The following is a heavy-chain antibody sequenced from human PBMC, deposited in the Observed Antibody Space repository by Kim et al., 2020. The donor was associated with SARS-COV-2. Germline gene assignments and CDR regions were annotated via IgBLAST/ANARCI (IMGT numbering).Heavy chain of an antibody. V-gene: IGHV4-39*01. Sequence: SETLSLTCTVSGGSISSSSYYWGWIRQPPGKGLEWIGSIYYSGSTYYNPSLKIRVTISVDTSKNQFSLKLSSVTAADTAVYYCARHFQICTNGVCHPAINWFDPWGQGTLVTVSS. CDR3: ARHFQICTNGVCHPAINWFDP. D-gene: IGHD2-8*01. J-gene: IGHJ5*02. CDR2: IYYSGST. CDR1: GGSISSSSYY.